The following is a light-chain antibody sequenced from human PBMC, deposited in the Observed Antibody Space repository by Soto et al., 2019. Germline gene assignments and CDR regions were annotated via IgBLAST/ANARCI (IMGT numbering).Light chain of an antibody. Sequence: DIQMTQSPSTLSASVGDRVTITCRASQSISTWLAWYQQKPGKAPKLLIYKASSLEGGVPSRFSGSGSGTEFNITVSSLQPDDFATYYCQQTYSAPITFGQGTRLEIK. CDR1: QSISTW. CDR3: QQTYSAPIT. V-gene: IGKV1-5*03. J-gene: IGKJ5*01. CDR2: KAS.